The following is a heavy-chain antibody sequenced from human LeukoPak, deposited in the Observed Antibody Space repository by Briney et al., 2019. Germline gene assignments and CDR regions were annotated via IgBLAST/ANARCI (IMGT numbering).Heavy chain of an antibody. Sequence: SETLSLTCTVSSGSISTSLYYWGWIRQPPGKGLEWIGNIYFSGTTYDNPSLKSRVTISVDTSKNQFSLKVNSVTAADTAVYYCTRLGGLSLHSGWNYWYFDLWGRGTLVTVSS. V-gene: IGHV4-39*01. J-gene: IGHJ2*01. CDR1: SGSISTSLYY. CDR2: IYFSGTT. D-gene: IGHD6-19*01. CDR3: TRLGGLSLHSGWNYWYFDL.